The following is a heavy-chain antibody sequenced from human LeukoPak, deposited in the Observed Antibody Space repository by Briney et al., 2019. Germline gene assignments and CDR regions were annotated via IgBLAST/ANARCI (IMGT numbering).Heavy chain of an antibody. V-gene: IGHV4-39*07. D-gene: IGHD6-19*01. CDR3: ARDGGLAVSGSMKWFDS. CDR1: GGSLRSSSYY. CDR2: IYYSGST. J-gene: IGHJ5*01. Sequence: SETLSLTCTVSGGSLRSSSYYWGWIRQPPGKGLEWIGSIYYSGSTYYNPSLKSRVTISVDTSKNQFSLKLSSVTAADTAVFYCARDGGLAVSGSMKWFDSWGQGTLVTVSS.